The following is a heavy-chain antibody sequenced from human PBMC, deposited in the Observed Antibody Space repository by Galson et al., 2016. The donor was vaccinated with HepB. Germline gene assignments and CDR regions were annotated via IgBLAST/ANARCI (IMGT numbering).Heavy chain of an antibody. D-gene: IGHD4/OR15-4a*01. CDR2: IVGGSGNT. V-gene: IGHV1-58*01. CDR3: AAEDQYGAFDY. CDR1: GFTFSRST. Sequence: SVKVSCKASGFTFSRSTVHWVRQARGQRLEWIGWIVGGSGNTKFAQMFQERVTFTRDMSTSTAYMELRSLRSDDTAVYYCAAEDQYGAFDYWGQGTLVTVSS. J-gene: IGHJ4*02.